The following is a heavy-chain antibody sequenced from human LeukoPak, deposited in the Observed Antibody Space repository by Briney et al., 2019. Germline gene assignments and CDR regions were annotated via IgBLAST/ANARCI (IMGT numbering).Heavy chain of an antibody. D-gene: IGHD2-2*01. CDR3: ARGPDCDTINCYEYFQH. Sequence: GGSLRLSCVASRFTFSSYDMHWVRQAPGKGLEWVAVKAYDGSLEYYADSVKGRSTISRDNSKNTLYLQMNSLRAEDTAVYYCARGPDCDTINCYEYFQHWGQGTLVTLSS. V-gene: IGHV3-30*03. CDR1: RFTFSSYD. J-gene: IGHJ1*01. CDR2: KAYDGSLE.